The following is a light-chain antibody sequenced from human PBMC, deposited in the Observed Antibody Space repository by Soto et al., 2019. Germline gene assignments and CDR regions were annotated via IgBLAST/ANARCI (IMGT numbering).Light chain of an antibody. CDR2: AAS. CDR3: QQGYSTPLT. V-gene: IGKV1-39*01. J-gene: IGKJ4*01. Sequence: DIQMTQSPSSLSTSVGDRVTITCRASQPISTSLNWYQQKPGKAPQLLIYAASSLRSGVPSRVSGSGSGTDFTLAISNLQPEDFATYYCQQGYSTPLTFGGGTKVEIK. CDR1: QPISTS.